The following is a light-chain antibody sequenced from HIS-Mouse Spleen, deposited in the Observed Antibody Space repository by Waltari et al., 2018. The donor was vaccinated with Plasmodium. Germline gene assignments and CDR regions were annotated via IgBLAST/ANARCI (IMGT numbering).Light chain of an antibody. J-gene: IGLJ3*02. V-gene: IGLV1-44*01. CDR3: AAWDDSLNGWV. CDR1: SSNTGSNT. Sequence: QSVLTQPPSASGTPGQRVTTSCSGSSSNTGSNTVNWYQQLPGTAPNLLSYSNNQRPSGVPDRFSGSKSGTSASLAISGLQSEDEADYYCAAWDDSLNGWVFGGGTKLTVL. CDR2: SNN.